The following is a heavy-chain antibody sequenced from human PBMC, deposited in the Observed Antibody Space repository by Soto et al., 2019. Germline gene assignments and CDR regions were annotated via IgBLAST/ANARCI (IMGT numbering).Heavy chain of an antibody. Sequence: GGSLRLSCAASGFTFSNAGMNWVRQAPGKGLEWVGRIKSKTDGGTTDYAAPVKGRFTTSRDDSKNTLYLQMNSLKTEDTAVYYCTTLQEWGGLRFLEWSLPHSMAVWGKGTTVTVSS. J-gene: IGHJ6*04. CDR2: IKSKTDGGTT. D-gene: IGHD3-3*01. CDR3: TTLQEWGGLRFLEWSLPHSMAV. V-gene: IGHV3-15*07. CDR1: GFTFSNAG.